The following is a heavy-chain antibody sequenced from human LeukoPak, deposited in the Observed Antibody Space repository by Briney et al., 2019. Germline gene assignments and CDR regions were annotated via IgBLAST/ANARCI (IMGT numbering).Heavy chain of an antibody. J-gene: IGHJ4*02. Sequence: SETLSLTCTVSGGSISGYYWSWIRQPPGKGLEWIAYIHYSGSTDYNPSLKSRVTISVDTSKNQFSLKLTSVTAADTAVYYCARDRPGGSSLDYWGQGTLVTVSS. CDR1: GGSISGYY. CDR2: IHYSGST. V-gene: IGHV4-59*01. D-gene: IGHD6-13*01. CDR3: ARDRPGGSSLDY.